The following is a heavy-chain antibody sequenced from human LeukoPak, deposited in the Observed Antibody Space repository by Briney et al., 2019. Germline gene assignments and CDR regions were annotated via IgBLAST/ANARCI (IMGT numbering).Heavy chain of an antibody. J-gene: IGHJ6*02. CDR1: GGSISSYY. V-gene: IGHV4-59*01. D-gene: IGHD6-13*01. Sequence: KSSETLSLTCSVSGGSISSYYWSWIRQPPGKGLEWIGYISYSGSTNYNPSLKSRVTISVDTSKDQFSLKLSSVTTADTAMYCCARDRAAAGSYSYYYGMDVWGQGTTVTVSS. CDR3: ARDRAAAGSYSYYYGMDV. CDR2: ISYSGST.